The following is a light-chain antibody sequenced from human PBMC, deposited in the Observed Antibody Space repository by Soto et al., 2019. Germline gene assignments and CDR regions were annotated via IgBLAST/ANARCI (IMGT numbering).Light chain of an antibody. CDR3: QQYGSSPGT. J-gene: IGKJ1*01. Sequence: EMVLTQSPGTLSLSPGERATLSCRASQSVSSSYLAWYQQKPGQAPRLLIYGASSRATGIPDRFSGSGSGTDVNLTISRLEPEDFAVYYCQQYGSSPGTFGQGTKVELK. CDR2: GAS. V-gene: IGKV3-20*01. CDR1: QSVSSSY.